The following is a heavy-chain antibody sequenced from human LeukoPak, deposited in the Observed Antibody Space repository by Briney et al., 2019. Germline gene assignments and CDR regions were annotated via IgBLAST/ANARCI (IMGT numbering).Heavy chain of an antibody. Sequence: ASVKVSCKASGYTFTGYYMHWVRQAPGQGLEWMGWISAYNGNTNYAQKLQGRVTMTTDTSTSTAYMELRSLRSDDTAVYYCARMPSGPLVQYPSDYWGQGTLVTVSS. D-gene: IGHD1-1*01. J-gene: IGHJ4*02. CDR3: ARMPSGPLVQYPSDY. CDR1: GYTFTGYY. CDR2: ISAYNGNT. V-gene: IGHV1-18*04.